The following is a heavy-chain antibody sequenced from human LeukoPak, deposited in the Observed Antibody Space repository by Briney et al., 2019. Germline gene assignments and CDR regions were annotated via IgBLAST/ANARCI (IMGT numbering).Heavy chain of an antibody. CDR2: IYSGDDT. CDR1: GFSVTTNY. V-gene: IGHV3-66*01. J-gene: IGHJ4*02. Sequence: GGSLRLSCAASGFSVTTNYMTWLRQAPGEGLEWVSIIYSGDDTHYADSVKGRSTISRDNSKNTLYLQINSLRVEDTAVYYCARALPGGLIDYWGQGTLVTVSS. D-gene: IGHD3-16*01. CDR3: ARALPGGLIDY.